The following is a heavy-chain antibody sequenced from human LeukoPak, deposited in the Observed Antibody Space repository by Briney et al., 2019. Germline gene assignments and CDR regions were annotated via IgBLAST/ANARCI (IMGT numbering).Heavy chain of an antibody. Sequence: ASVKVSCKVSGYTLTELSMHWVRQAPGKGLEWMGGFDPEDGETIYAQKFQGRVTMTEDTSTDTAYMELSSLGSEDTAVYYCATEGVSGYKLGFDPWGQGTLVTVSS. D-gene: IGHD5-12*01. CDR3: ATEGVSGYKLGFDP. CDR2: FDPEDGET. CDR1: GYTLTELS. J-gene: IGHJ5*02. V-gene: IGHV1-24*01.